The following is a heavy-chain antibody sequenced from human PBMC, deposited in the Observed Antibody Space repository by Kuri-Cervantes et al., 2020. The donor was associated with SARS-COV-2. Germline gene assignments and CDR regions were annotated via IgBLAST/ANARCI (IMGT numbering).Heavy chain of an antibody. Sequence: GESLKISCAASGFTVSSNYMSWVRQAPGKGLEWVSVIYSGGSTYYADSVKGRFTISRDNSKNTLYLQMNSLRAEDTAVYYCAKEGGSSPATGAFDIWGQGTMVTVSS. CDR1: GFTVSSNY. J-gene: IGHJ3*02. D-gene: IGHD6-6*01. CDR3: AKEGGSSPATGAFDI. V-gene: IGHV3-53*01. CDR2: IYSGGST.